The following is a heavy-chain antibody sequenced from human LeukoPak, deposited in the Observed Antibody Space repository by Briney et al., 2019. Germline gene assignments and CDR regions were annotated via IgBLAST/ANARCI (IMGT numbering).Heavy chain of an antibody. CDR3: ARAKSRDWFDP. Sequence: SETLSLTCTVSGGSISSGGYYWSWIRQHPGKGLEWIGYIYYSGSTYYNPSLKSRVTMSVDTSKNQFSLKLSSVTAADTAVYYCARAKSRDWFDPWGQGTLVTVSS. J-gene: IGHJ5*02. CDR2: IYYSGST. V-gene: IGHV4-31*03. CDR1: GGSISSGGYY.